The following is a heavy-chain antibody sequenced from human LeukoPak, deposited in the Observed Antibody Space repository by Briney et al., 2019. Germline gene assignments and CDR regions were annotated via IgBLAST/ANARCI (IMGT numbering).Heavy chain of an antibody. CDR3: ARDRRIAAAVFRFDP. CDR1: GGSFSSSSYY. J-gene: IGHJ5*02. Sequence: SETLSLTCTVSGGSFSSSSYYWGWIRQPPGKGLEWIGSIYYSGSTYYNPSLKSRVTISVDTSKNQFSLKLSSVTAADTAVYYCARDRRIAAAVFRFDPWGQGTLVTVSS. V-gene: IGHV4-39*07. D-gene: IGHD6-13*01. CDR2: IYYSGST.